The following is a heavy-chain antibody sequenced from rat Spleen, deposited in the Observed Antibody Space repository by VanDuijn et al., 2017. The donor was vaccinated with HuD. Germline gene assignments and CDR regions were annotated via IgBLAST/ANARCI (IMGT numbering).Heavy chain of an antibody. V-gene: IGHV5-7*01. D-gene: IGHD1-10*01. J-gene: IGHJ3*01. CDR3: ARHGIYNNYGWFAY. CDR1: GFPFNNYD. CDR2: LSYDGGST. Sequence: EVQLVESGGGLVQPGRSMKLSCAASGFPFNNYDMAWVRQAPKAGLEWVATLSYDGGSTYYRDSVKGRFTISRDNAKSTLYLQMDSLRSEDTATYYCARHGIYNNYGWFAYWGQGTLVTVSS.